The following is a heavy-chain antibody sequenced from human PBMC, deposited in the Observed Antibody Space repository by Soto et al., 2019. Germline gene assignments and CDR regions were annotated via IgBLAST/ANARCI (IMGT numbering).Heavy chain of an antibody. CDR1: GCSISSHY. CDR2: IYYSGST. V-gene: IGHV4-59*11. J-gene: IGHJ5*02. D-gene: IGHD2-8*01. CDR3: ARDVTNGGLDP. Sequence: SETLSLTCTVSGCSISSHYWSWIRQPPGKGLEGIGYIYYSGSTNYNPSLKSRVTISVDTSKNQFSLKLSSVTAADTAVYYCARDVTNGGLDPWGQGTLVTVS.